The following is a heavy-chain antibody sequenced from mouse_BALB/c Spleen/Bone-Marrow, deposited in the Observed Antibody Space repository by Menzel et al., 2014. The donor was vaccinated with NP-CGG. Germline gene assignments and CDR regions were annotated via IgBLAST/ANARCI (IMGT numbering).Heavy chain of an antibody. D-gene: IGHD1-2*01. CDR3: AIVATAWYFDV. V-gene: IGHV3-8*02. CDR1: GDSITSGY. Sequence: VQLKQSGPSLVKPSQTLSLTCSVTGDSITSGYRNWIRKFPGNKPEYMGYISYSGNTYYNPSLKSRISITRDTFKNQYYLQLNSVTTEDTATYYCAIVATAWYFDVWGAGTTVTVSS. CDR2: ISYSGNT. J-gene: IGHJ1*01.